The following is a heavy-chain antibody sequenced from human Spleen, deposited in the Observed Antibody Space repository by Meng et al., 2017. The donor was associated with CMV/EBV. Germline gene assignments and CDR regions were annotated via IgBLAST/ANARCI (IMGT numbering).Heavy chain of an antibody. J-gene: IGHJ4*02. D-gene: IGHD2-2*01. CDR1: GFSLSTSGVA. V-gene: IGHV2-5*01. CDR2: IYWNDDD. CDR3: AHIRPVSVCSTSCSYYFDY. Sequence: SGPTLVKPTQALTLTCTFSGFSLSTSGVAVGWIRQPPGKALEWLALIYWNDDDRYSPSLKNRLTITKDTSKNQVVLTLTNMDPVDTATYYCAHIRPVSVCSTSCSYYFDYWGQGRLVTVSS.